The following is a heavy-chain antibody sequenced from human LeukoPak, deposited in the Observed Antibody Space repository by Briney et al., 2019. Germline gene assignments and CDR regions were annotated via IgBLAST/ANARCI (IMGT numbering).Heavy chain of an antibody. CDR3: ARAEGSGSSFDY. Sequence: GGSLRLSCAASGFTFSTYWIHWVRQAPGKGLEWVSSISSSSTYIYYADSVKGRFTISRDNAKNSLYLQMNSLRVEDTAVYYCARAEGSGSSFDYWGQGTLVTVSS. CDR2: ISSSSTYI. V-gene: IGHV3-21*01. J-gene: IGHJ4*02. D-gene: IGHD3-10*01. CDR1: GFTFSTYW.